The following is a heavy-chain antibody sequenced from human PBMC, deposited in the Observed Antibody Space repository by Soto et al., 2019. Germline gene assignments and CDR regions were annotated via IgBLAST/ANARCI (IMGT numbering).Heavy chain of an antibody. D-gene: IGHD2-15*01. J-gene: IGHJ4*02. CDR2: IRNKANSYTT. V-gene: IGHV3-72*01. CDR1: GFPFSDHY. CDR3: IREGFCTGGSCYSASLDF. Sequence: EVQLVESGGGLVQPGGSLRLSCAAFGFPFSDHYMDWVRQAPGKGLEWVGRIRNKANSYTTEYAASVKGRFTVSRDDSKKSLFMQMTRLKPEDTVVYYCIREGFCTGGSCYSASLDFWGQGTLVTVSS.